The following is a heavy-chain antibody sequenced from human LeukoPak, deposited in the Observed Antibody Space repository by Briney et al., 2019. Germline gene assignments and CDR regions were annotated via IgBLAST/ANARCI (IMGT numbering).Heavy chain of an antibody. Sequence: SETLSLTCTVSGGSISSSSYYWGWIRQPAGKGLEWIGRIYTSGSTNYNPSLKSRVTISVDTSKNQFSLKLSSVTAADTAVYYCAREEQWLAIDYWGQGTLVTVSS. V-gene: IGHV4-61*02. CDR3: AREEQWLAIDY. CDR1: GGSISSSSYY. J-gene: IGHJ4*02. CDR2: IYTSGST. D-gene: IGHD6-19*01.